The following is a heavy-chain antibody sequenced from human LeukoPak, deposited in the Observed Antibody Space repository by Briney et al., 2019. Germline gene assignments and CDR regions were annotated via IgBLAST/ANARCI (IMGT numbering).Heavy chain of an antibody. V-gene: IGHV4-39*01. J-gene: IGHJ4*02. Sequence: SETLSLTCAVYGGSFSSYYWTWIRQSPGKGLEWIGSIYYSGSTYYNPSLKSRVTISVDTSKNQFSLKLSSVTAADTAVYYCARQYFLILSLYYFDYWGQGTLVTVSS. CDR1: GGSFSSYY. D-gene: IGHD3-10*02. CDR2: IYYSGST. CDR3: ARQYFLILSLYYFDY.